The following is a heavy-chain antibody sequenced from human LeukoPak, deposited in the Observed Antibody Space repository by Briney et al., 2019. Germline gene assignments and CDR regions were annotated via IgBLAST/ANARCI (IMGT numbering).Heavy chain of an antibody. D-gene: IGHD3-9*01. J-gene: IGHJ6*02. Sequence: ASVTVSCKGSGYTLTELSMHWVRQAPGKGLEWMGGFDPEDGETIYAQKFQGRVTMTEDTSTDTAYMELSSLRSEDTAVYYCATAYYDILTGYTHYYYGMDVWGQGTTVTVSS. V-gene: IGHV1-24*01. CDR1: GYTLTELS. CDR3: ATAYYDILTGYTHYYYGMDV. CDR2: FDPEDGET.